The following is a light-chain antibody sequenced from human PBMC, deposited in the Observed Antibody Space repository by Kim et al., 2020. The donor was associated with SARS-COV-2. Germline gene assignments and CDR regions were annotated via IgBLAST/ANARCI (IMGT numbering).Light chain of an antibody. CDR3: QQRSNWAPIT. Sequence: SPRERATLSGRAGQSLSSYLAWYQQQPGQATRLLIYDASNRATGIPPRFSGSGSGTDFTLTISSLEPEDFAVYYCQQRSNWAPITFGQGTQLEIK. J-gene: IGKJ5*01. CDR1: QSLSSY. CDR2: DAS. V-gene: IGKV3-11*01.